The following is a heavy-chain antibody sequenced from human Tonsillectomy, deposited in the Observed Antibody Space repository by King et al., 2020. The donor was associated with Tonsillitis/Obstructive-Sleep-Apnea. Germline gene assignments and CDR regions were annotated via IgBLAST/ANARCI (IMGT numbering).Heavy chain of an antibody. CDR2: ISDSGNTM. CDR3: ARAPCCSSIRCYDYLYYMDV. Sequence: VQLVESGGGLVKPGGSLRLSCAASGFTFNNYNMSWIRQAPGKGLELVSYISDSGNTMYYADSVKGRFTIFRDNAKKSLYLQMHSLRAEDTAVYYCARAPCCSSIRCYDYLYYMDVWGQGTTVTVSS. CDR1: GFTFNNYN. V-gene: IGHV3-11*01. D-gene: IGHD2-2*01. J-gene: IGHJ6*03.